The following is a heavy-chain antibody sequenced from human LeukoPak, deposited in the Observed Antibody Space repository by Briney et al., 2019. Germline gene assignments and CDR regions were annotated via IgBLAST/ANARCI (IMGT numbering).Heavy chain of an antibody. CDR2: INHSGST. J-gene: IGHJ5*02. V-gene: IGHV4-34*01. D-gene: IGHD2-15*01. CDR3: ARIVVVAATRWFDP. Sequence: SETLSLTCAVYGGSFSGYYWSWIRQPPGKGLEWIGEINHSGSTNYNPSLKSRVTISVDTSKNQSSLKLSSVTAADTAVYYCARIVVVAATRWFDPWGQGTLVTVSS. CDR1: GGSFSGYY.